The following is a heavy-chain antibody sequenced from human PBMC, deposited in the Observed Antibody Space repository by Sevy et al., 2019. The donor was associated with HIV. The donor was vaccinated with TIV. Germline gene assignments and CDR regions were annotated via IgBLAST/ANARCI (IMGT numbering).Heavy chain of an antibody. CDR2: ISYDGSNK. D-gene: IGHD4-17*01. J-gene: IGHJ5*02. V-gene: IGHV3-30*03. CDR3: ARDQHDYAGNLRTGWFDP. Sequence: GGSLRLSCAASGFTFSSYGMHWVRQAPGKGLEWVAVISYDGSNKYYADSVKGRFTISRDNSKNTLYLQMNSLRAEETAVYYCARDQHDYAGNLRTGWFDPWGQGTLVTVSS. CDR1: GFTFSSYG.